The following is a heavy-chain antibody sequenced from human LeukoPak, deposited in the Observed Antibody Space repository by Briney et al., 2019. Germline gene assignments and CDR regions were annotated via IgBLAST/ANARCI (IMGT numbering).Heavy chain of an antibody. J-gene: IGHJ6*02. CDR1: GGSFSGYY. CDR3: AINLGASYYYYGMDV. V-gene: IGHV4-34*01. Sequence: SETLSLTCAVYGGSFSGYYWSWIRQPPGKGLEWIGEINHSGSTNYNPSLKSRVTISVDTSKNQFSLKLSSVTAADTAVYYCAINLGASYYYYGMDVWGQGTTVTVSS. CDR2: INHSGST.